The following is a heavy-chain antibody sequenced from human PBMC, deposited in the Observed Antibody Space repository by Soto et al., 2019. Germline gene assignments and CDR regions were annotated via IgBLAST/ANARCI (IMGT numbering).Heavy chain of an antibody. CDR1: GFTFSSYA. V-gene: IGHV3-23*01. J-gene: IGHJ4*02. Sequence: GGSLRLSCAASGFTFSSYARSWARQAPGKGLEWVSSIGVSSDAYYADSVTGRFTISRDNSRNTLYLQMNSLRAEDTAVYYCAKNYFFDSWGQGPLVTVSS. CDR2: IGVSSDA. CDR3: AKNYFFDS.